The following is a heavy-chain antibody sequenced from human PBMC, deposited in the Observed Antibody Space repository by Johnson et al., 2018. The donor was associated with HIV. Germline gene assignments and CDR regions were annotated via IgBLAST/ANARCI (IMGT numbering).Heavy chain of an antibody. J-gene: IGHJ3*02. CDR3: TTDPPWEWLPLPFDI. D-gene: IGHD3-3*01. CDR2: IKSQTDGGTT. CDR1: RFTFTNAW. Sequence: VQLVESGGGLVKPGGSLRLSCAASRFTFTNAWMSWVRQAPGKGLEWVGRIKSQTDGGTTDYAAPVKGRFAITRDDSKNKLDLQMNSLTAADTAVYYCTTDPPWEWLPLPFDIWGQGTMVTVSS. V-gene: IGHV3-15*01.